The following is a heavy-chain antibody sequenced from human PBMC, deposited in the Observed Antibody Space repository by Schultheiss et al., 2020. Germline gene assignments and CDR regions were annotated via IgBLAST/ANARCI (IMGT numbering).Heavy chain of an antibody. D-gene: IGHD6-13*01. CDR3: AYSSSWYAVDFDY. CDR2: IWYDGSNK. CDR1: GFTFSSYG. J-gene: IGHJ4*02. Sequence: GGSLRLSCAASGFTFSSYGMHWVRQAPGKGLEWVAVIWYDGSNKYYADSVKGRFTISRDNSKNTLYLQMNSLRAEDTAVYYCAYSSSWYAVDFDYWGQGTLVTVSS. V-gene: IGHV3-33*01.